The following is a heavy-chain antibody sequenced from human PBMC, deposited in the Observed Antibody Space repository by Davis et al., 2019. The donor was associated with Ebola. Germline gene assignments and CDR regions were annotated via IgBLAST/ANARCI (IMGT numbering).Heavy chain of an antibody. CDR1: GGSIISYY. CDR3: ASDYYDSNGYLYYFDH. Sequence: SETLSPTCTVPGGSIISYYWSWFRQPPGKGLEWLGSIYYSGNTNYNPSLKSRLSISVDTSRHQSSLKLTSVTAADTAVYYCASDYYDSNGYLYYFDHWGQGTLVTVSS. D-gene: IGHD3-22*01. J-gene: IGHJ4*02. CDR2: IYYSGNT. V-gene: IGHV4-59*12.